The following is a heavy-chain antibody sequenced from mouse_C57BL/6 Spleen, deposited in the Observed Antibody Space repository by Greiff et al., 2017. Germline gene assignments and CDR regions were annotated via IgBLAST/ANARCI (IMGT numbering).Heavy chain of an antibody. CDR2: IYPRDGST. D-gene: IGHD2-4*01. V-gene: IGHV1-78*01. CDR3: ASGDYDEAWFAY. CDR1: GYTFTDHT. J-gene: IGHJ3*01. Sequence: VPLQQSDAELVKPGASVKISCKVSGYTFTDHTIHWMKQRPEQGMEWIGYIYPRDGSTKYNEKFKGKATLTADQPSSTAYMQLHSLTSEDSAVYFCASGDYDEAWFAYWGQGTLVTVSA.